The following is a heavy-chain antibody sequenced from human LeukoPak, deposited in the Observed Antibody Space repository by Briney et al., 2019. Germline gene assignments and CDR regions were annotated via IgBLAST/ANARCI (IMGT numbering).Heavy chain of an antibody. CDR3: ARNSYGLYYFDY. J-gene: IGHJ4*02. D-gene: IGHD5-18*01. CDR2: IWYDGSNK. Sequence: GGSLRLSCAASGFTFSSYGMHWVRQAPGKGLEWVAVIWYDGSNKYYADSVKGRFTISRDNSKNTLYLQMNSLRAEDTAMYYCARNSYGLYYFDYWGQGTLVTVSS. V-gene: IGHV3-33*01. CDR1: GFTFSSYG.